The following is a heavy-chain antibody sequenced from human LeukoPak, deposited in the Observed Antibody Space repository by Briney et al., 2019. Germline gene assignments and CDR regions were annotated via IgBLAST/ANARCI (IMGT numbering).Heavy chain of an antibody. Sequence: GRSLRLSCAASGFTFDDYAMHWIRQAPGKGLEWVSVISGSGDSTYYAGSVKGRFTISRDNSKNTLYLQMNSLRAEDTAVFYCAKGSYIAARPLVDYWGQGTLVTVSS. V-gene: IGHV3-23*01. D-gene: IGHD6-6*01. J-gene: IGHJ4*02. CDR3: AKGSYIAARPLVDY. CDR1: GFTFDDYA. CDR2: ISGSGDST.